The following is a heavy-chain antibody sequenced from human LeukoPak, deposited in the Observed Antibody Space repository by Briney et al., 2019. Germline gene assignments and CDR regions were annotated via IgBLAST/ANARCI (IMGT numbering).Heavy chain of an antibody. CDR2: IIPIFGTA. Sequence: SVKVSCKASGGTFSCYAISGVRQAPGQGLEWTGAIIPIFGTANYAQKFQGRVTITTDESTSTAYMELSSLRSEDTAVYYCARGPYYYDSSALAQFDYWGQGTLVTVSS. V-gene: IGHV1-69*05. CDR3: ARGPYYYDSSALAQFDY. D-gene: IGHD3-22*01. CDR1: GGTFSCYA. J-gene: IGHJ4*02.